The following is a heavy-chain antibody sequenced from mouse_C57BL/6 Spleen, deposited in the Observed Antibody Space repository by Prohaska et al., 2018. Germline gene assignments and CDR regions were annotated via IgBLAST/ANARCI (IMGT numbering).Heavy chain of an antibody. CDR3: ARGRLLRNWYFDV. V-gene: IGHV1-18*01. D-gene: IGHD2-3*01. CDR1: GYTFTDYN. J-gene: IGHJ1*03. Sequence: GYTFTDYNMDWVKQSHGKSLEWIGDINPNNGGTIYNQKFKGKATLTVDKSSSTAYMELRSLTSEDTAVYYCARGRLLRNWYFDVWGTGTTVTVSS. CDR2: INPNNGGT.